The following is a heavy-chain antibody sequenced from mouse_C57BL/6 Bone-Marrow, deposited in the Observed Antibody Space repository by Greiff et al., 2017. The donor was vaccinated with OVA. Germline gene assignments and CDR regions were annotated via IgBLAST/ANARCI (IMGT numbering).Heavy chain of an antibody. Sequence: EVQRVESGGGLVQPGGSLKLSCAASGFTFSDYYMYWVRQTREKRLEWVAYISNGGGSTYYPDTVKGRFTIARDNAKNTLYLQMSRLKSEDTAMYYCARRHYDYDVRYFDVWGTGTTVTVSS. CDR1: GFTFSDYY. D-gene: IGHD2-4*01. CDR3: ARRHYDYDVRYFDV. CDR2: ISNGGGST. V-gene: IGHV5-12*01. J-gene: IGHJ1*03.